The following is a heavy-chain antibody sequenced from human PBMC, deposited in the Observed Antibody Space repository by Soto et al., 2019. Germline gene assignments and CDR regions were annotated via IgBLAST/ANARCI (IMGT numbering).Heavy chain of an antibody. CDR2: SYYTGGI. J-gene: IGHJ6*02. CDR1: GGSIRSFY. D-gene: IGHD6-19*01. CDR3: ARVGEQWLGGDYYYNGMDV. V-gene: IGHV4-59*01. Sequence: ASETLSLTCSVSGGSIRSFYWSWIRQPPGKGLEWIGYSYYTGGIRYNPSLESRVTISVDTSKNQFSLKMSSVTAADTAVYYCARVGEQWLGGDYYYNGMDVWGQGTTVTVSS.